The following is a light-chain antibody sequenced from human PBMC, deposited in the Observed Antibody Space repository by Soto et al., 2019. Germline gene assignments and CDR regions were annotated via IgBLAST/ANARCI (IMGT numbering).Light chain of an antibody. CDR3: QQLNSYPPD. Sequence: DIQLTQSPSFLSASVGDRVTITCRASQGISSYLAWYQQKPGKAPKLLIYAASTLQSGVPSRFSGSGSETEFTLTISSLQPEDFATYYCQQLNSYPPDFGQGTKLEIK. CDR1: QGISSY. V-gene: IGKV1-9*01. J-gene: IGKJ2*01. CDR2: AAS.